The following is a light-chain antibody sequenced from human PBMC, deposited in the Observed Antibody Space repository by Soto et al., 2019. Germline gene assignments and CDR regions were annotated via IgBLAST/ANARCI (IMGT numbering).Light chain of an antibody. V-gene: IGKV1-16*01. CDR1: QDISNS. J-gene: IGKJ5*01. CDR2: VAS. Sequence: DIQMTQSPSSLSASVGDRVTITCRASQDISNSLAWLQQKPGKAPKSLISVASTLQSGVPSRFSGSRSGTDFTLTISSLQPEDFAVYYCQQYKSYPITFGQGTRLEIK. CDR3: QQYKSYPIT.